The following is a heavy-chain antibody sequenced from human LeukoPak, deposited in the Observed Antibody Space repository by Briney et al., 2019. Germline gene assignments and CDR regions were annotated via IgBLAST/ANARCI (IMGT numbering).Heavy chain of an antibody. CDR1: GGSISSGGYS. CDR3: ARGVSAAGHLFDY. D-gene: IGHD6-13*01. Sequence: PSETLSLTCAVSGGSISSGGYSWSWIRQPPGNGLEWIGYIYHSGSTYYNPSLKSRVTISVDRSKNQFSLKLSSVTAADTAVYYCARGVSAAGHLFDYWGQGTLVTVSS. CDR2: IYHSGST. V-gene: IGHV4-30-2*01. J-gene: IGHJ4*02.